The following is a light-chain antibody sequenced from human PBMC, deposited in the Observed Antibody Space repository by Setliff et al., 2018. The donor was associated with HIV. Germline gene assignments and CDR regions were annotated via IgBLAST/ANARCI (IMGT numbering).Light chain of an antibody. Sequence: QSALAQPASMSAFPGQSITISCTGTSSDVGGSKYVSWYQQHPGKAPKLMIYDVTNRPSGVSNRFSGSKSGSTASLAISGLQADDEGDYYCCSYAGTDTFVVFGTGTKVTV. CDR2: DVT. CDR1: SSDVGGSKY. J-gene: IGLJ1*01. V-gene: IGLV2-14*03. CDR3: CSYAGTDTFVV.